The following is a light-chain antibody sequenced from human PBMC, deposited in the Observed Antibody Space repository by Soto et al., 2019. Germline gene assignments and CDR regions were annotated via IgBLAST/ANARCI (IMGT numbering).Light chain of an antibody. Sequence: QSVLTQPASVSGSPGQSITISCAGTSSDVGGYNYVSWYQQHPDKAPKLMIYEATKRPSGVSDRFSGSKSGNTASLTISGLQAADEADYFCCSYAGTTTLLFGGGTKLTVL. CDR3: CSYAGTTTLL. J-gene: IGLJ2*01. CDR1: SSDVGGYNY. CDR2: EAT. V-gene: IGLV2-23*01.